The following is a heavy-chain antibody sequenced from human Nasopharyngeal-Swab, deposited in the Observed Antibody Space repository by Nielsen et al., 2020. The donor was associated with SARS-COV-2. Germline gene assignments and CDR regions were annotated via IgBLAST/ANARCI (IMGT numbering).Heavy chain of an antibody. Sequence: WIRQPPGKGMEWVGFIRSKAYGGTTAYAASVKGRFTISRDDSKSIAYLQMNSLKTEDTAVYYCTRGGDCSGGSCQTWIQLWADYWGQGTLVTVSS. CDR2: IRSKAYGGTT. V-gene: IGHV3-49*02. J-gene: IGHJ4*02. CDR3: TRGGDCSGGSCQTWIQLWADY. D-gene: IGHD2-15*01.